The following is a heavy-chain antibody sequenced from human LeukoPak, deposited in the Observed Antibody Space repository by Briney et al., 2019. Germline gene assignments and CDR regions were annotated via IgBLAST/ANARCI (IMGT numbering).Heavy chain of an antibody. CDR3: ARHGSGSYRSPPGY. D-gene: IGHD1-26*01. J-gene: IGHJ4*02. Sequence: ESVKISCKGSGYSFNTYWIGRVRQMPSKGLEWMGIIYPGDSDTRYSPSFQGQVTISADKSISTAYLQWSSLKASDTAMYYCARHGSGSYRSPPGYWGQGTLVTVPS. V-gene: IGHV5-51*01. CDR2: IYPGDSDT. CDR1: GYSFNTYW.